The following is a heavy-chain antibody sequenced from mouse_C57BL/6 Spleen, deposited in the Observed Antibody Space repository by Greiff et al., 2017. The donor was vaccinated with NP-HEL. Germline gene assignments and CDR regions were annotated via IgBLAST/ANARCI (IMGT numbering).Heavy chain of an antibody. CDR2: IYWDDDQ. J-gene: IGHJ1*03. D-gene: IGHD2-4*01. CDR3: ARSLYDYDGDWYFDV. Sequence: QVTLKVSGPGILQSSQTLSLTCSFSGFSLSTSGMGVSWIRQPSGKGLEWLAHIYWDDDQRYNPSLKSRLTISKDTSRNQVFLKITSVDTADTATYYCARSLYDYDGDWYFDVWGTGTTVTVSS. CDR1: GFSLSTSGMG. V-gene: IGHV8-12*01.